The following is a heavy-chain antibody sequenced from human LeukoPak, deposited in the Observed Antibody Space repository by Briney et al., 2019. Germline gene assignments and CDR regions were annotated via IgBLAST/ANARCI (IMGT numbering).Heavy chain of an antibody. CDR1: GYNFPIYW. CDR3: ARQGAAGKYYYYYMDV. Sequence: GESLKITCQGSGYNFPIYWIGWVRQMPGQGLEWMGIIYPDDSNTIYGPSFQGQVTISADKSINTAYLEWSSLKASDTAIYYCARQGAAGKYYYYYMDVWGKGTTVTVSS. J-gene: IGHJ6*03. V-gene: IGHV5-51*01. CDR2: IYPDDSNT. D-gene: IGHD6-13*01.